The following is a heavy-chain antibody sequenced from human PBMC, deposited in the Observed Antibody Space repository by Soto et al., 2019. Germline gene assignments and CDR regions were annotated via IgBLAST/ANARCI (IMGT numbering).Heavy chain of an antibody. V-gene: IGHV5-51*01. CDR3: ATLGATARDAFDI. D-gene: IGHD5-18*01. CDR2: IYPGDSDT. CDR1: GYSFSSYW. Sequence: PGESLKISCKTSGYSFSSYWIAWVRQMPGKGLEWMGIIYPGDSDTRYSPSFQGQVTISADKSINTAYLQWSTLKASDTAMYYCATLGATARDAFDIWGQGTMVTVSS. J-gene: IGHJ3*02.